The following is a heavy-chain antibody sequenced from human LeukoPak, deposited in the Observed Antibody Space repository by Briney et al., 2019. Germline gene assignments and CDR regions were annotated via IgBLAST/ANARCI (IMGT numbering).Heavy chain of an antibody. V-gene: IGHV3-9*01. Sequence: GGSLRLSCAASGFTFDDYAMHWVRQAPGKGLEWVSGISWNSGSIGYADSVKGRFTISRDNAKNSLYPQMNSLRAEDTALYYCAKDRGAGSSWYATMPTDWGQGTLVTVSS. CDR2: ISWNSGSI. CDR1: GFTFDDYA. CDR3: AKDRGAGSSWYATMPTD. D-gene: IGHD6-13*01. J-gene: IGHJ4*02.